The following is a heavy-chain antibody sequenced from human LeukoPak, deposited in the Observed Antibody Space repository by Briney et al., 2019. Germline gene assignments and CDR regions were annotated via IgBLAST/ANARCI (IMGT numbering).Heavy chain of an antibody. J-gene: IGHJ3*02. CDR3: ARDRRPVVVTHFSSDAFDI. Sequence: AASVKVSCKASGYTFTGYYMHWVRQAPGQGLEWMGRINPNSGGTNYAQKFQGRVTMTRDTSISTAYMELSRLRSDDTAVYYCARDRRPVVVTHFSSDAFDIWGQGTMVTVSS. V-gene: IGHV1-2*06. D-gene: IGHD2-15*01. CDR2: INPNSGGT. CDR1: GYTFTGYY.